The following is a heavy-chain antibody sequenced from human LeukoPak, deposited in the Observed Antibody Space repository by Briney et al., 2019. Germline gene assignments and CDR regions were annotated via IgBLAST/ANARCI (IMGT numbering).Heavy chain of an antibody. CDR2: ISNSDYST. J-gene: IGHJ4*02. Sequence: GGSLRLSCAASGFTFSSYAMSWVRQAPGKGLEWVSTISNSDYSTYYADSVKGRFTISRANSENTLYLQMNNLRAEDTAVYYCAKATGYLLWGQGTLVTVSS. D-gene: IGHD1-14*01. CDR3: AKATGYLL. CDR1: GFTFSSYA. V-gene: IGHV3-23*01.